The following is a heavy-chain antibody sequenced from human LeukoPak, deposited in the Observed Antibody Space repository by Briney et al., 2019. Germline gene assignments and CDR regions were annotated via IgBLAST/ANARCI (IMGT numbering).Heavy chain of an antibody. CDR2: INHSGST. J-gene: IGHJ4*02. CDR3: ARLAVAGTEAAGYFDY. V-gene: IGHV4-34*01. Sequence: SETLSLTCAVYGGSFSGYYWSWIRQPPGKGLEWVGEINHSGSTNYNPSLKSRVTISVDTSKNQFSLKLSSVTAADTAVYYCARLAVAGTEAAGYFDYWGQGTLVTVSS. D-gene: IGHD6-19*01. CDR1: GGSFSGYY.